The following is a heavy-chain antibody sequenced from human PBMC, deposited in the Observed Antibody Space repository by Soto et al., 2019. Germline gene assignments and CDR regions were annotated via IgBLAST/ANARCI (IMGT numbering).Heavy chain of an antibody. J-gene: IGHJ6*02. CDR1: GYTFTSYA. V-gene: IGHV1-3*01. CDR2: INAGNGNT. CDR3: SILWFGNPTRGMDV. Sequence: ASVKVSCKASGYTFTSYAMHWVRQAPGQRLEWMGWINAGNGNTKYSQKFQGRVTITRDTSASTAYMELSSLRSEDTAVYYCSILWFGNPTRGMDVWAQGTTVNVSS. D-gene: IGHD3-10*01.